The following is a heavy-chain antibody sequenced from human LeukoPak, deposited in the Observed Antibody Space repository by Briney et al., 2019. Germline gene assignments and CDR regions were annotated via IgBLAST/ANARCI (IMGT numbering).Heavy chain of an antibody. D-gene: IGHD2-2*01. J-gene: IGHJ4*02. CDR3: ARDLCSTTSCFDY. CDR2: ISFDGSNK. CDR1: GFTFSSYT. Sequence: PGGSLRLSCAASGFTFSSYTIHWVRQPPGKGLEWVAVISFDGSNKYYADSVKGRFTISRDNSKNALYLQMDSLRVEDTAVYYCARDLCSTTSCFDYWGQGTLVSVSS. V-gene: IGHV3-30-3*01.